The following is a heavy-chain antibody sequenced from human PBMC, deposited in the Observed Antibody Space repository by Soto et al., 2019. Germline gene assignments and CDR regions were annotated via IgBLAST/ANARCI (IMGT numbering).Heavy chain of an antibody. CDR2: INSDGSST. CDR3: AIAASGTDNFDY. J-gene: IGHJ4*02. V-gene: IGHV3-74*01. D-gene: IGHD6-13*01. Sequence: GSLRLSCAASGFTFSSYWMHWVRQAPGKGLVWVSRINSDGSSTNYADSVKGRFTISRDNAENTLYLQMNSLRAEDTAVYYCAIAASGTDNFDYWGLGTLVTVSS. CDR1: GFTFSSYW.